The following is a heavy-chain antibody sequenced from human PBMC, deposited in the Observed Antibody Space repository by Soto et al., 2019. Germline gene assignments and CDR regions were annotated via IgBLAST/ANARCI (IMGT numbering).Heavy chain of an antibody. Sequence: ASVKVSCKASGYTFTSYGISWVRQAPGQGLEWMGWISAYNGNTNYAQKLQGRVTMTTDTSTSTAYMELRSLRSDDTAVYYCARDSSGYYYDGFDYWGQGTLVTVSS. V-gene: IGHV1-18*01. CDR1: GYTFTSYG. CDR3: ARDSSGYYYDGFDY. D-gene: IGHD3-22*01. CDR2: ISAYNGNT. J-gene: IGHJ4*02.